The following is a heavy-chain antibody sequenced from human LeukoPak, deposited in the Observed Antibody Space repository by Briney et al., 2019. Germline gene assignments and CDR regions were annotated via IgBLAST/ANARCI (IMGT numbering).Heavy chain of an antibody. CDR2: IIPIFGTA. CDR3: ASKVVPAASWGYYYYYYMDV. CDR1: GGTFSSYA. V-gene: IGHV1-69*13. D-gene: IGHD2-2*01. J-gene: IGHJ6*03. Sequence: ASVKVSCKASGGTFSSYAISWVRQAPGQGLEWMGGIIPIFGTANYAQKFQDRVTITADESTSTAYMELSSLRSEDTAVYYCASKVVPAASWGYYYYYYMDVWGKGTTVTVSS.